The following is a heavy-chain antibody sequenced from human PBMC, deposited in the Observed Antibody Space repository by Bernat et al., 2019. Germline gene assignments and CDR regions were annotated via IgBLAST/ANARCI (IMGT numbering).Heavy chain of an antibody. Sequence: VQLVESGGGLVKPGGSLRLSCAASGFTFSIYSMNWVRQAPGKGLEWIGEINHSGSTNYNPSLKSRVTISVDTSKNQFSLKLSSVTAADTAVYYCARGKWERGGDYYYYYGMDVWGQGTTVTVSS. CDR1: GFTFSIYS. J-gene: IGHJ6*02. D-gene: IGHD1-26*01. CDR3: ARGKWERGGDYYYYYGMDV. CDR2: INHSGST. V-gene: IGHV4-34*01.